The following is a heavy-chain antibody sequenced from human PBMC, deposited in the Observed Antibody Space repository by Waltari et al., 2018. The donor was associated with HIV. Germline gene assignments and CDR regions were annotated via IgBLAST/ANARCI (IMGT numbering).Heavy chain of an antibody. CDR1: GFTFRHYW. D-gene: IGHD7-27*01. CDR2: INSDGSIK. J-gene: IGHJ4*02. Sequence: EVQLVASGGGFVQPGGSLGLSCAASGFTFRHYWMHWVRQAPGKGLVWVSEINSDGSIKNYADSVKGRFTISRDNAKNTVYLQMNSLRAEDTAVYYCARRSGEEDYWGQGTLVTVSS. CDR3: ARRSGEEDY. V-gene: IGHV3-74*01.